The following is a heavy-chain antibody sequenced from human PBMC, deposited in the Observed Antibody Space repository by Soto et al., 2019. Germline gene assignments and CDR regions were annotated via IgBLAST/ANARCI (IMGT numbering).Heavy chain of an antibody. Sequence: SVKVSCKAAGYTFTSYSITWVRQAPGQGLEWMGWISAYNGNTNYAQMLQGRVTMTTDTSTATAYMEMRSLGSDDTAIYYCARQNYYSGMDVWGQGTTVTVSS. CDR1: GYTFTSYS. J-gene: IGHJ6*02. V-gene: IGHV1-18*01. CDR2: ISAYNGNT. CDR3: ARQNYYSGMDV.